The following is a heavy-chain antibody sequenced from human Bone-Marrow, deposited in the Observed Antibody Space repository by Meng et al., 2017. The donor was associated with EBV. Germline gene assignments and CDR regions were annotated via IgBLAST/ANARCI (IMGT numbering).Heavy chain of an antibody. D-gene: IGHD3-16*02. Sequence: QVQLVQSGAEVKKPGXSVKVSCKASGYTFTSYGISRVRQAPGQGLEWMGWISAYNGNTNYAQKLQGRVTMTTDTSTSTAYMELRSLRSDDTAVYYCATDYDYIWGSYRKGLGYWGQGTLVTVSS. CDR3: ATDYDYIWGSYRKGLGY. J-gene: IGHJ4*02. V-gene: IGHV1-18*01. CDR2: ISAYNGNT. CDR1: GYTFTSYG.